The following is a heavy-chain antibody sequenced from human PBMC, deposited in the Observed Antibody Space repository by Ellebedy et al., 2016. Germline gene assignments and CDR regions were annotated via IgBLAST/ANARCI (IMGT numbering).Heavy chain of an antibody. D-gene: IGHD3-16*01. J-gene: IGHJ4*02. CDR3: VWGTGWISDH. Sequence: GESLKISCAASGFTFSTYWINWVRQAPGKGLEWVANMNQDGSVPIYVDSVKGRFTISRDNAKNSAYLQMNSLRVEETGIYYSVWGTGWISDHWGQGTLVTVSS. V-gene: IGHV3-7*03. CDR2: MNQDGSVP. CDR1: GFTFSTYW.